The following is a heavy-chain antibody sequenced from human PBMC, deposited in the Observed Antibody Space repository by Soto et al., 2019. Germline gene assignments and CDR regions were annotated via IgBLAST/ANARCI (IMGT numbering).Heavy chain of an antibody. J-gene: IGHJ6*02. CDR3: ASASYVEDSYGHYYYYGMDV. D-gene: IGHD5-18*01. CDR1: GFTFSSYA. V-gene: IGHV3-23*01. CDR2: ISGSGGST. Sequence: GGSLRRSCAGSGFTFSSYAMSWVRQAPGKGLEGVSAISGSGGSTYYVDSVKGRFTISRDNAKNSLYLQMNSLRAEDTAVYYCASASYVEDSYGHYYYYGMDVWGQGTTVTVSS.